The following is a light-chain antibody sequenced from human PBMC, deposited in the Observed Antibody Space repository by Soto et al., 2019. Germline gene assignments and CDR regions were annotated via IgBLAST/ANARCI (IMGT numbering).Light chain of an antibody. CDR3: HQYNNWPPWT. J-gene: IGKJ1*01. CDR2: AAS. CDR1: QTISSW. V-gene: IGKV1-5*01. Sequence: DIQMTQSPSTLSASVGDRVTITCRASQTISSWLAWYQQKPGKAPKLLIYAASTLQSGVPSRFSGSGSGTDFTLTISCLQSEDYAVYYCHQYNNWPPWTFGQGTKVDIK.